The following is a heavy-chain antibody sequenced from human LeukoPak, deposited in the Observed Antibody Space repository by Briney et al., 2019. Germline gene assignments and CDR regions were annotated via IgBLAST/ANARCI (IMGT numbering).Heavy chain of an antibody. J-gene: IGHJ6*01. V-gene: IGHV6-1*01. CDR2: TFYWSTWKT. CDR1: GDTVSSRSA. CDR3: ARGRPSYYAMDV. Sequence: SQTLSLTCGISGDTVSSRSAWNWLRQSPSRGLEWLGRTFYWSTWKTDFAVSMSSRMTIIPDTSNNQFSLQLNSVTPEDTGVYFCARGRPSYYAMDVWARGPRSPSPQ.